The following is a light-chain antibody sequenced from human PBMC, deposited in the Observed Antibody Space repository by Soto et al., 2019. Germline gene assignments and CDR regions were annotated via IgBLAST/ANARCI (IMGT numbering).Light chain of an antibody. V-gene: IGKV3-15*01. CDR2: DAS. CDR1: QSANSN. CDR3: QQYNFWPPLT. Sequence: EIVMTQSPATLSVSPGERATLSFRASQSANSNFAWYRQKPGQAPRLLISDASTRASGVPARSSGSGTGTEFPLTISSLQSEDSGIYYCQQYNFWPPLTFGGGTKVEIK. J-gene: IGKJ4*01.